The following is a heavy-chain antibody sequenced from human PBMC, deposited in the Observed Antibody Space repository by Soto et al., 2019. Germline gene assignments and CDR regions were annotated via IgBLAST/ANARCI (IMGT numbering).Heavy chain of an antibody. D-gene: IGHD4-4*01. J-gene: IGHJ4*02. V-gene: IGHV1-69*08. CDR3: AGDSACSNYAFDF. CDR1: GGSVSNYT. CDR2: IIPILGRA. Sequence: QVQLVQSGAEVKKPGSSVKVSCKASGGSVSNYTLSWVRQAPGQGLQWMGRIIPILGRANYAENFQGRLTIIADRSTSTAYMELSSLRSEDTAVYFCAGDSACSNYAFDFWGQGTLVIVSS.